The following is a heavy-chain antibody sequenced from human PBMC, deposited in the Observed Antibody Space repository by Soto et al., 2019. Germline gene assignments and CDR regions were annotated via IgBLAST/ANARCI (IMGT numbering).Heavy chain of an antibody. CDR3: AKPTIFGGDSFYGMDV. Sequence: GGSLRLSCAASGFTFSSYAMGWVRQAPGEGLEWVSTISGSGSGTYYADSVKGRFTISRDNSKNTLYMQMNSLSAEDTAVYYCAKPTIFGGDSFYGMDVWGQGTTVTVSS. D-gene: IGHD3-3*01. V-gene: IGHV3-23*01. CDR1: GFTFSSYA. CDR2: ISGSGSGT. J-gene: IGHJ6*02.